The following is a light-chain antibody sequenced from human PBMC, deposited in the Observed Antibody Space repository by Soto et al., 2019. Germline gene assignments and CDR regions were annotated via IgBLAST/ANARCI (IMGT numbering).Light chain of an antibody. J-gene: IGLJ2*01. CDR1: SSDVGGYNY. CDR3: SSYTSSSTPVV. Sequence: QSALTQPASVSGSLGQSITISCTGTSSDVGGYNYVSWYQQHPGKAPKLMIYDVSSRPSGVSNRFSGSKSGNTASLTISGLQAEDEADYYCSSYTSSSTPVVFGGGTKLTVL. V-gene: IGLV2-14*01. CDR2: DVS.